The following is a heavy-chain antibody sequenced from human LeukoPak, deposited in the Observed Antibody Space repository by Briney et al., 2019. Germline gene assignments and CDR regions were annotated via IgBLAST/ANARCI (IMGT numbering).Heavy chain of an antibody. CDR1: GGSISSYY. J-gene: IGHJ5*02. CDR2: INYSGRT. D-gene: IGHD3-10*01. V-gene: IGHV4-59*08. CDR3: ASFSWGSGSYNQEAIWSWFDP. Sequence: SETLSLTCTVSGGSISSYYWSWVGQPPGKGLEWTGYINYSGRTNYNPSLKSRVTISVDTSKNQFSLKLSSVTAADTAVYYCASFSWGSGSYNQEAIWSWFDPWGQGTLVTVSS.